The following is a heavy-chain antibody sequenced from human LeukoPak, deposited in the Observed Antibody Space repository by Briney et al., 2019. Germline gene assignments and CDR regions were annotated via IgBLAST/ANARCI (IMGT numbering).Heavy chain of an antibody. D-gene: IGHD4-23*01. CDR3: ARGYGGNSGTCDY. CDR1: GGTFSSYA. V-gene: IGHV1-69*05. Sequence: SVKVSCKASGGTFSSYAISWVRQAPGQGLEWMGRIIPIFGTANYAQKFQGRVTITTDESTSTAYMELRSLRSDDTAVYYCARGYGGNSGTCDYWGQGTLVTVSS. J-gene: IGHJ4*02. CDR2: IIPIFGTA.